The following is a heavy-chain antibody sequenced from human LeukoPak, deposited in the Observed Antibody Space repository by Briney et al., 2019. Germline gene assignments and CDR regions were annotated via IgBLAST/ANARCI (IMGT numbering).Heavy chain of an antibody. D-gene: IGHD3-10*01. CDR2: ISSSSSTI. CDR3: ARGEAMVRGVIAKGVPFDY. J-gene: IGHJ4*02. CDR1: GFTFSSYS. V-gene: IGHV3-48*02. Sequence: PGGSLRLSCAASGFTFSSYSMNWVRQAPGKGLEWVSYISSSSSTIYYADSVKGRFTISRDNAKNSLYLQMNSLRDEDTAVYYCARGEAMVRGVIAKGVPFDYWGQGTLVTVSS.